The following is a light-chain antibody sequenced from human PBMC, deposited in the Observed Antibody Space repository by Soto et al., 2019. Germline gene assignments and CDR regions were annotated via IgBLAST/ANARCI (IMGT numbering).Light chain of an antibody. CDR3: QQYYSTPWT. Sequence: DIVMTQSPDSLAVSLGERATINCKSSQSVXYSSNNKNYLAWYQQKPGQPPKLLIYWASTRESGVPDRFSGSGSGTDFTLTISRLQAEDVAVYYCQQYYSTPWTFGQGTKVDI. CDR1: QSVXYSSNNKNY. CDR2: WAS. J-gene: IGKJ1*01. V-gene: IGKV4-1*01.